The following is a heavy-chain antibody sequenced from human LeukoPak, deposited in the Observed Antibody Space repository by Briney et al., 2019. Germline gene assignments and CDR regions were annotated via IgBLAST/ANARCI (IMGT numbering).Heavy chain of an antibody. J-gene: IGHJ3*02. CDR2: ISWDGGST. CDR1: GFTIDDYA. V-gene: IGHV3-43D*03. D-gene: IGHD1-26*01. CDR3: AKEGGSYYGMYAFDI. Sequence: PGGSLRLSCAASGFTIDDYAMHWVRQAPGKGLEWGSLISWDGGSTYYADSVKGRFTISRDNSKNTLYLQMNSLRAEDTAVYYCAKEGGSYYGMYAFDIWGQGTMVTVSS.